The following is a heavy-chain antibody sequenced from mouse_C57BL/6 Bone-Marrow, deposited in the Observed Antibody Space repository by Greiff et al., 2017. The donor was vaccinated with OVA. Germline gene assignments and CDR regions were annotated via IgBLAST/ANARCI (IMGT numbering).Heavy chain of an antibody. D-gene: IGHD2-4*01. Sequence: EVMLVESGGDLVKPGGSLKLSCAASGFTFSSYGMSWVRQTPDKRLEWVATISDGGSYTYYPDNVKGRFTISRDNAKNNLYLQMSHLKSEDTAMYYCARDGRRLRRGFAYWGQGTLVTVSA. CDR1: GFTFSSYG. J-gene: IGHJ3*01. CDR2: ISDGGSYT. CDR3: ARDGRRLRRGFAY. V-gene: IGHV5-4*01.